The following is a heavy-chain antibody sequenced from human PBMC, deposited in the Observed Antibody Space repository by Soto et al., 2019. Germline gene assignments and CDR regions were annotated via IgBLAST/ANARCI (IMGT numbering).Heavy chain of an antibody. D-gene: IGHD4-17*01. J-gene: IGHJ4*02. V-gene: IGHV2-5*02. CDR3: VLDYGGNSYFDY. CDR2: IYWDDDK. CDR1: GFSLSTSGVG. Sequence: QITLKESGPTLVKPTQTLTLTCTFSGFSLSTSGVGVGWIRQPPGKALEWLALIYWDDDKRYSPSLKSRLTITKDTSKNQVVLTMTNMDPVDTATYYCVLDYGGNSYFDYWGQGTLVTVSS.